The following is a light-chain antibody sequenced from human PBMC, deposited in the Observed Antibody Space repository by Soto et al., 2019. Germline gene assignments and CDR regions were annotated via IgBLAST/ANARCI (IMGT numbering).Light chain of an antibody. CDR2: GAS. Sequence: EIVLTQSPGTLSLSPGDGATLSCRASQSISTNLAWYQQKPGQAPRLLIYGASTRAAGIPARFRGSRSGTEFTLTIGSLLSEDFAVYYCQQYDNWPPITFGQGTRLEIK. CDR3: QQYDNWPPIT. CDR1: QSISTN. J-gene: IGKJ5*01. V-gene: IGKV3-15*01.